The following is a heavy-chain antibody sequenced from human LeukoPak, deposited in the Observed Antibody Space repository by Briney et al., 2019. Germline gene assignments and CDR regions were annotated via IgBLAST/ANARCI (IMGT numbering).Heavy chain of an antibody. J-gene: IGHJ5*02. CDR3: ARGNLFFGVVLIWFDP. CDR1: GYTFTSYD. Sequence: TLKPSCKASGYTFTSYDINWVRQATGQGLEWMGWMNLNSGDTAYTPTFQGTVTMTRNTSISTAYMELSSLRSEDTAVYYCARGNLFFGVVLIWFDPWGEGTLVTVSS. CDR2: MNLNSGDT. V-gene: IGHV1-8*01. D-gene: IGHD3-3*01.